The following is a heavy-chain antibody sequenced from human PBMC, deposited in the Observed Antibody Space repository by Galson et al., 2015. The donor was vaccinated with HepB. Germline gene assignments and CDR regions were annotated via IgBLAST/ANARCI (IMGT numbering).Heavy chain of an antibody. J-gene: IGHJ4*02. Sequence: SVKVSCKASGYTFTMYAMHWVRQAPGQRPEWMGWINVGNGDTKYSRRFQGRVTITRDTSANTVYVELANLKFEDTAVYYCTRSGRFGVSAADHGLFWGQGTLVTVS. CDR1: GYTFTMYA. D-gene: IGHD6-13*01. CDR3: TRSGRFGVSAADHGLF. CDR2: INVGNGDT. V-gene: IGHV1-3*01.